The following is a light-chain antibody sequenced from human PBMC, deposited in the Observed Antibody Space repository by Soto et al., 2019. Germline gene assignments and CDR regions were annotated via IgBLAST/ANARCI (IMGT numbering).Light chain of an antibody. CDR1: QDISIH. CDR2: GAS. V-gene: IGKV1-16*02. Sequence: DIQMTQSPSSVSAYVGDRVTIACRASQDISIHLACCQQKPGKAPKSLIFGASCMQSGVPAKCSGSGSGTDFTLTIDSLQPEDFATYYRQQDHNYPPTFGQGTQVEIK. J-gene: IGKJ1*01. CDR3: QQDHNYPPT.